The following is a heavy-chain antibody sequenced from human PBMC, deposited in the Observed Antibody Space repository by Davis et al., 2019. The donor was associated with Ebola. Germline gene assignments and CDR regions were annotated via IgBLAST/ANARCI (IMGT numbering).Heavy chain of an antibody. CDR2: INHSGST. J-gene: IGHJ4*02. D-gene: IGHD6-13*01. Sequence: SETLSLTCAVYGGSFSGYYWSWIRQPPGKGLEWIGEINHSGSTNYNPSLKSRVTISVDTSKNQFSLKLSSVTAADTAVYYCARGGGYSSSWLKYWGQGTLVTVSS. CDR1: GGSFSGYY. CDR3: ARGGGYSSSWLKY. V-gene: IGHV4-34*01.